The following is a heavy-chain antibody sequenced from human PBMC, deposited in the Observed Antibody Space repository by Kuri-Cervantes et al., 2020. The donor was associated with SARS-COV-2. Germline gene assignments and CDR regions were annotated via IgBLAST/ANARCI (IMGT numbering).Heavy chain of an antibody. J-gene: IGHJ6*03. CDR2: IIPILGIA. CDR3: ARKCHYNYMDV. V-gene: IGHV1-69*04. D-gene: IGHD2-2*02. Sequence: SVKVSCKASGGIFNNYAISWVRQAPGQGLEWMGRIIPILGIANYAQKFQGRVTITADKSTSTAYMEVSSLRSEDTAVYYCARKCHYNYMDVWGKGTTVTVSS. CDR1: GGIFNNYA.